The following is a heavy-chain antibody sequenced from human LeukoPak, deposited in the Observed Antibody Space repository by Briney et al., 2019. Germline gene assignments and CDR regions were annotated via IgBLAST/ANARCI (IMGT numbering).Heavy chain of an antibody. Sequence: AETLSLTCAASGFTIGTYFWRWIRQSPGKRLEWLGYVDYSGTTDYNAAPERRGTTTSGNSKNQFSQRLISVITAEYTVFFCARGRTTSGVPTPGGFDLWGQGTLVTVSS. V-gene: IGHV4-59*01. CDR1: GFTIGTYF. CDR3: ARGRTTSGVPTPGGFDL. CDR2: VDYSGTT. J-gene: IGHJ5*02. D-gene: IGHD3-3*01.